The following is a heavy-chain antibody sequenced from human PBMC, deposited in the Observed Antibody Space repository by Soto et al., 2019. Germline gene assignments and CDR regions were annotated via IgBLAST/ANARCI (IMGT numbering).Heavy chain of an antibody. J-gene: IGHJ6*02. CDR2: INPSGGST. Sequence: GASVKVSCKASGYTFTSYYMHWVRQAPGQGLEWMGIINPSGGSTSYAQKFQGRVTMTRDTPTSTVYMELSSLRSEDTAVYYCARDIVVVVAATQGYGMDVWGQGTTVTVSS. D-gene: IGHD2-15*01. V-gene: IGHV1-46*01. CDR1: GYTFTSYY. CDR3: ARDIVVVVAATQGYGMDV.